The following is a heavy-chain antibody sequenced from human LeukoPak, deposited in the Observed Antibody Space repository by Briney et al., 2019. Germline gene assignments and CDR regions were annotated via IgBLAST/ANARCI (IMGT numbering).Heavy chain of an antibody. J-gene: IGHJ4*02. CDR1: GVSISSYY. D-gene: IGHD3-10*01. CDR3: ASNFYGSGSLDY. V-gene: IGHV4-59*08. Sequence: SETLSLTCTVSGVSISSYYWTWIRQPPGKGLEWIGYIYYSGSTNCNPSLKSRVTISVDTSKNQFSLKLSSVTAADTAVYYCASNFYGSGSLDYWGQGTLVTVSS. CDR2: IYYSGST.